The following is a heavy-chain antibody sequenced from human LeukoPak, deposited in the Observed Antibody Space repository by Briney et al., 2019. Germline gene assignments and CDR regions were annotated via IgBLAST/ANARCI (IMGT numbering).Heavy chain of an antibody. CDR1: GYTFTSYD. J-gene: IGHJ4*02. CDR2: IIPILGIA. Sequence: SVKVSCKASGYTFTSYDINWVRQAPGQGLEWMGRIIPILGIANYAQKFQGRVTITADKSTSTAYMELSSLRSEDTAVYYCARGEIAVAGSYGYWGQGTLVTVSS. CDR3: ARGEIAVAGSYGY. V-gene: IGHV1-69*04. D-gene: IGHD6-19*01.